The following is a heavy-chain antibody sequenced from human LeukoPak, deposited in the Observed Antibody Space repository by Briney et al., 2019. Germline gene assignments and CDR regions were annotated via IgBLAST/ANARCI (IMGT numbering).Heavy chain of an antibody. J-gene: IGHJ4*02. CDR3: ARDGGYGSGTTFDY. CDR1: GLTVSSNY. D-gene: IGHD3-10*01. Sequence: GGSLRLSCAASGLTVSSNYMSWVRQAPGKGLEWVSVIYSGGSAYYADSVKGRFTISRDNSKNTLYLQMNSLRAEDTAVYYCARDGGYGSGTTFDYWGQGTLVTVSS. V-gene: IGHV3-66*01. CDR2: IYSGGSA.